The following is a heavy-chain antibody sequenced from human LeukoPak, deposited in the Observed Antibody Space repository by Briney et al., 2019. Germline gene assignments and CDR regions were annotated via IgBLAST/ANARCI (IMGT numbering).Heavy chain of an antibody. J-gene: IGHJ2*01. V-gene: IGHV4-59*08. D-gene: IGHD3-9*01. CDR1: GGSISSYY. CDR2: IYYSGST. Sequence: PSETLSLTCTVSGGSISSYYWSWIRQPPGKGLEWIGYIYYSGSTNYNPSLKSRVTISVDTSKNQFSLKLSSVTAADTAVYYCARLGKYYDILTGYYRPHWYFDLWGRGTLVTVSS. CDR3: ARLGKYYDILTGYYRPHWYFDL.